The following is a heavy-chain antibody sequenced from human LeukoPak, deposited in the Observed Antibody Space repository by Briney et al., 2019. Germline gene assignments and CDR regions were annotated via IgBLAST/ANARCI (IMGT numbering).Heavy chain of an antibody. CDR2: IHHSGST. J-gene: IGHJ4*02. CDR1: GASINGYY. D-gene: IGHD3-22*01. CDR3: ARVGDTSDYFYYLDY. Sequence: SEPLSLTCAVSGASINGYYWSWIRQPPGEVLEWIGYIHHSGSTNYNPSLKSRVTMSVDKSKTQFSLKVTSVSAADTAMYYCARVGDTSDYFYYLDYWGQGILVTVSS. V-gene: IGHV4-59*01.